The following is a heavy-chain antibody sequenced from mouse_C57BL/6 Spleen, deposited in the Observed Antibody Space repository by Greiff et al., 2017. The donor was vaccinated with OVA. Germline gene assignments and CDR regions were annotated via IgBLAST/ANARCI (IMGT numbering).Heavy chain of an antibody. CDR3: AREDGYYGGGFAY. D-gene: IGHD2-3*01. J-gene: IGHJ3*01. CDR2: ISYDGSN. Sequence: EVKLMESGPGLVKPSQSLSLTCSVTGYSITSGYYWNWIRQFPGNKLEWMGYISYDGSNNYNPSLKNRISITRDTSKNQFFLKLNSVTTEDTATYYCAREDGYYGGGFAYWGQGTLVTVSA. CDR1: GYSITSGYY. V-gene: IGHV3-6*01.